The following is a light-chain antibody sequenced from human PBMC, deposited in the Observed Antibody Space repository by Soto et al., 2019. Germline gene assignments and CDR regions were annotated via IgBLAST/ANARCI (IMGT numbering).Light chain of an antibody. CDR1: QSVSGSH. CDR2: GAS. CDR3: QQYGTSLVT. V-gene: IGKV3-20*01. Sequence: EIVLTQSPGTLSLSPGERATLSCRASQSVSGSHLAWYQQKPGQAPRLLIYGASSRATGIPDRFSGSGSGTDFTLTISRLEPEDFAVYYCQQYGTSLVTFGQGT. J-gene: IGKJ1*01.